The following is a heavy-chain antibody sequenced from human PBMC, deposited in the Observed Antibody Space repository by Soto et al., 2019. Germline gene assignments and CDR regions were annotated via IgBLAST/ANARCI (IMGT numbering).Heavy chain of an antibody. CDR2: ISYDGSNK. CDR1: GFTFSSYG. Sequence: PGGSLRLSCAASGFTFSSYGMHWVRQAPGKGLEWVAVISYDGSNKYYADSVKGRFTISRDNSKDTLYLQMNSLRAEDTAVYYCAKEHPREKDSGDYWGQGTLVTVSS. V-gene: IGHV3-30*18. D-gene: IGHD1-26*01. J-gene: IGHJ4*02. CDR3: AKEHPREKDSGDY.